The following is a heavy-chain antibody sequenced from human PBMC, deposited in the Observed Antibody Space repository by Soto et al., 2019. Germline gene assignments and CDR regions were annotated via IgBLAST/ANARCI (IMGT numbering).Heavy chain of an antibody. CDR3: AREAAKGSSSSDWFDP. V-gene: IGHV3-21*01. Sequence: KPGGSLRLSCAASGFTFSSHTMNWVRQAPGKGLEWVSSISSSSTYIYYADSLKGRFTISRDNAKNSLYLQMNSLRAEDTAVYYCAREAAKGSSSSDWFDPWGQGTLVTVSS. CDR1: GFTFSSHT. D-gene: IGHD6-13*01. CDR2: ISSSSTYI. J-gene: IGHJ5*02.